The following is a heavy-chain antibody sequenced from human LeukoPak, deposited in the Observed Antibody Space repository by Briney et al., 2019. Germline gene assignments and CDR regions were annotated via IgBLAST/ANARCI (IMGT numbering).Heavy chain of an antibody. CDR3: ASSSWYALDY. V-gene: IGHV3-48*03. Sequence: GGSLRLSCAASGFTFSSYEMNWVRQAPGKGLEWISCISSSGSTMYYADSVKGRFTISRDNAKNSLYLQMNSLRAEDTAIYYCASSSWYALDYWGQGTLVTVSS. CDR1: GFTFSSYE. D-gene: IGHD6-13*01. CDR2: ISSSGSTM. J-gene: IGHJ4*02.